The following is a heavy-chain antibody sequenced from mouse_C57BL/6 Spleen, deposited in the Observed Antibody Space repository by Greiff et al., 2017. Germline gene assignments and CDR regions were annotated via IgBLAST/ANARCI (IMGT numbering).Heavy chain of an antibody. D-gene: IGHD1-1*01. V-gene: IGHV1-72*01. CDR3: ARGSTTVVAHWYFDV. J-gene: IGHJ1*03. Sequence: VQLQQPGAELVKPGASVKLSCKASGYTFTSYWMHWVKQRPGRGLEWIGRIDPNSGGTKYNEKFKSKATLTVDKPSSTAYMQLSSLTSEDSAVYYCARGSTTVVAHWYFDVWGTGTTVTVSS. CDR1: GYTFTSYW. CDR2: IDPNSGGT.